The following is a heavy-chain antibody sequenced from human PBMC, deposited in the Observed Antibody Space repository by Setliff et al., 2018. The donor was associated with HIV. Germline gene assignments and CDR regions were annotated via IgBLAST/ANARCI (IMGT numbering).Heavy chain of an antibody. V-gene: IGHV5-51*01. CDR3: ASSITVAAGRSHYYYYMDV. J-gene: IGHJ6*03. D-gene: IGHD1-20*01. CDR2: IHPGDSNT. Sequence: GESLKISCKGSGYSFTSYWIGWVRQMPGKGLEWMGIIHPGDSNTRYSPSFQGQVTISADKSISTAYLQWSSLKASDTAMYYCASSITVAAGRSHYYYYMDVWANGTMVTVSS. CDR1: GYSFTSYW.